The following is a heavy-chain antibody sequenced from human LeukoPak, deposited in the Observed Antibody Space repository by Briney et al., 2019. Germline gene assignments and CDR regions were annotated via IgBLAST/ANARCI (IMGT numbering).Heavy chain of an antibody. CDR3: ARDGHIRGFDS. Sequence: PSETLSLTCTVSADSIVSFHWSWIRRSARKGLEWIGRVFHSGTTKNPSLKSRVTMSLDTSKNLLSLTMTSVTAADTAIYFCARDGHIRGFDSWGQGTLVIVSS. D-gene: IGHD2-21*01. V-gene: IGHV4-4*07. J-gene: IGHJ4*02. CDR2: VFHSGTT. CDR1: ADSIVSFH.